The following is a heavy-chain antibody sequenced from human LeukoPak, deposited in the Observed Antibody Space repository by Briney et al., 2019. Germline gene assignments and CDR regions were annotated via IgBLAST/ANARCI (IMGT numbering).Heavy chain of an antibody. CDR2: LHAAGGT. V-gene: IGHV3-53*04. J-gene: IGHJ4*02. CDR1: GLTISSNY. D-gene: IGHD3-22*01. Sequence: GGSLRLSCAASGLTISSNYITWVRQPPGKGLEWVSVLHAAGGTYYADSVKGRFTISRHISKNTVYLQMNSLRAEDTAVYYCAREGYDSSGYPRLLDYWGQGTLVTVSS. CDR3: AREGYDSSGYPRLLDY.